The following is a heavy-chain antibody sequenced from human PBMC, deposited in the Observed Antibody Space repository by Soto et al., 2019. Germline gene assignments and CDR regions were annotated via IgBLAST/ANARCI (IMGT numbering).Heavy chain of an antibody. CDR3: ASGIVGATFFDY. CDR2: IYHSGST. Sequence: SETLSLTCAFSGGSISSGGYSLSWTRQPPGKGLEWIGCIYHSGSTYYNPSLKSRVTISVDRSKNQFSLKLSSVTAADTAVYYCASGIVGATFFDYWGQGTLVTVSS. V-gene: IGHV4-30-2*01. J-gene: IGHJ4*02. D-gene: IGHD1-26*01. CDR1: GGSISSGGYS.